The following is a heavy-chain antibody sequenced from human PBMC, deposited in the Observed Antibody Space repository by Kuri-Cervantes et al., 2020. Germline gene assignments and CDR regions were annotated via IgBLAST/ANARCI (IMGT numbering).Heavy chain of an antibody. Sequence: GGSLRLSCAASGFTFSSYAMSWVRQAPGKGLEWVSAISGSGGSTYYADSVKGRFTISRDNSKNTLYLQMNSLRAEDAAVYYCARMAYSGYDTFDYWGQGTLVTVSS. D-gene: IGHD5-12*01. V-gene: IGHV3-23*01. CDR1: GFTFSSYA. CDR3: ARMAYSGYDTFDY. CDR2: ISGSGGST. J-gene: IGHJ4*02.